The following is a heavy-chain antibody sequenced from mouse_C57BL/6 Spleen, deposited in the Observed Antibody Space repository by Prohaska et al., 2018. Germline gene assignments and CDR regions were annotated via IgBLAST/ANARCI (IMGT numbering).Heavy chain of an antibody. V-gene: IGHV1-15*01. CDR1: GYTFTDYE. CDR3: TKGRITTVVATDWYFDV. D-gene: IGHD1-1*01. J-gene: IGHJ1*03. CDR2: IDPETGGT. Sequence: QVQLQQSGAELVRPGASVTLSCKASGYTFTDYEMNWVKQTPVHGLEWIGAIDPETGGTAYNQKFKGKAILTADKSSSTAYMELRSLTSEDSAVYYCTKGRITTVVATDWYFDVWGTGTTDTVSS.